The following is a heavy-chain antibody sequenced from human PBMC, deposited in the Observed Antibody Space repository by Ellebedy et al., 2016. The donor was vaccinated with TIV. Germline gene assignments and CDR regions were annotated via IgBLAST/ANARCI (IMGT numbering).Heavy chain of an antibody. D-gene: IGHD3-16*01. Sequence: GGSLRLXCAASGFTFSSSGMHWVRQAPGEGLEWVALISYDGSDKFYTDSVKGRFTISRDNSKNTLYLQMNSLRAEDTAVYYCAKNPYASGGHRFDPWGQGTLVTVSS. CDR2: ISYDGSDK. J-gene: IGHJ5*02. V-gene: IGHV3-30*18. CDR1: GFTFSSSG. CDR3: AKNPYASGGHRFDP.